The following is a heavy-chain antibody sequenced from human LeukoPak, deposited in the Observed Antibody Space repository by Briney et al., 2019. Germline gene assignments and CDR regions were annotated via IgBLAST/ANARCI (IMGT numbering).Heavy chain of an antibody. Sequence: PSQTLSLTCAVSGGSISSGGYSWSWIRQPPGKGLEWIGYIYHSGSTYYNPSLKSRVTISVDRSKNQFSLKLSSVTAADTAVYYCARYVVGSHYNLGWNWFDPWGQGTLVTVSS. J-gene: IGHJ5*02. CDR1: GGSISSGGYS. CDR2: IYHSGST. D-gene: IGHD3-10*01. CDR3: ARYVVGSHYNLGWNWFDP. V-gene: IGHV4-30-2*01.